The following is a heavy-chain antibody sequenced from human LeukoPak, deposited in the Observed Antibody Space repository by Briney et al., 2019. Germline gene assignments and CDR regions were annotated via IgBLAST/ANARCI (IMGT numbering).Heavy chain of an antibody. Sequence: PGGSLRLSCAASGFTFSSYGMHWVRQAPGKGLEWVAVIWYDGSNKYYADSVKGRFTISRDNSKNTLYLQMNSLRAEDTAVYYCARDPADYCSSTSCYNPEGDYWGQGTLVTVSS. J-gene: IGHJ4*02. CDR3: ARDPADYCSSTSCYNPEGDY. CDR1: GFTFSSYG. CDR2: IWYDGSNK. D-gene: IGHD2-2*01. V-gene: IGHV3-33*01.